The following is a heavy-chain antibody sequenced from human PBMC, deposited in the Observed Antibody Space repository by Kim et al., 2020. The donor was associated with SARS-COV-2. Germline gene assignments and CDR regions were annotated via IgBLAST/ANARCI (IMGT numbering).Heavy chain of an antibody. J-gene: IGHJ4*02. CDR2: IWYDGSNK. CDR3: ASHNSSGWGFD. Sequence: GGSLRLSCAASGFTFSNYGMHWVRQAPGKGLEWVAVIWYDGSNKYYADSVKGRFTISRDNSKNTLYLQMNSLRAEDTAVYSCASHNSSGWGFDWGQGTLVTVSS. CDR1: GFTFSNYG. D-gene: IGHD6-19*01. V-gene: IGHV3-33*01.